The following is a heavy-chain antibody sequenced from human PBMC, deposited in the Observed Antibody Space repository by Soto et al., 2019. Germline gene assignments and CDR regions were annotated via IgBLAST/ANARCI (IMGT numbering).Heavy chain of an antibody. CDR2: IYYSGST. V-gene: IGHV4-59*01. CDR3: ARLGSGGYDRWSRIDY. CDR1: GGSISSYY. D-gene: IGHD5-12*01. J-gene: IGHJ4*02. Sequence: SETLSLTCTVSGGSISSYYWSWIRQPPGKGLEWIGYIYYSGSTNYNPSLKSRVTISVDTSKNQFSLKLSSVTAADTAVFYCARLGSGGYDRWSRIDYWGQGTLVTVSS.